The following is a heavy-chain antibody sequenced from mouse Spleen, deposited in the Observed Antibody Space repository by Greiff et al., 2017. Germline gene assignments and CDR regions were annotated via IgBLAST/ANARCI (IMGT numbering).Heavy chain of an antibody. CDR3: ARHGPSDYLYAMDY. Sequence: EVMLVESGGGLVKPGGSLKLSCAASGFAFSSYDMSWVRQTPEKRLEWVATISSGGSYTYYPDSVKGRFTISRDNAKNTLYLQMSSLKSEDTAMYYCARHGPSDYLYAMDYWGQGTSVTVSS. D-gene: IGHD2-4*01. CDR1: GFAFSSYD. J-gene: IGHJ4*01. CDR2: ISSGGSYT. V-gene: IGHV5-9-1*01.